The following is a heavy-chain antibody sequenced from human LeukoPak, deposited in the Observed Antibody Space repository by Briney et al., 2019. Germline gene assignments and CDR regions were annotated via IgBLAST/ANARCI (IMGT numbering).Heavy chain of an antibody. Sequence: GGSLRLSCAASGFTFSGYNMNWVRQAPGKGLEWVAFIRSSGSLIYYAESVKGRFAISRDNSRNSLYLQMNSLRVEDTAVYYCARNFYETTGFYYDAFDIWGQGTAVTVSS. J-gene: IGHJ3*02. CDR1: GFTFSGYN. CDR2: IRSSGSLI. CDR3: ARNFYETTGFYYDAFDI. V-gene: IGHV3-48*04. D-gene: IGHD3-22*01.